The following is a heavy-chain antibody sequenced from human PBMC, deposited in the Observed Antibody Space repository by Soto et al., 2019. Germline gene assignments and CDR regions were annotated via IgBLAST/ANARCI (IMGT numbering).Heavy chain of an antibody. D-gene: IGHD3-10*01. Sequence: SVKISCKASRGTFSSYAISWVRQAPGQGLEWMGGIIPIFGTANHAQKLQGRVTMTTDTSTSTAYMELRSLRSDDTAVYYCARGVGSGTYYNQYNWFDPWGQGTLVTVSS. V-gene: IGHV1-69*05. CDR2: IIPIFGTA. CDR1: RGTFSSYA. CDR3: ARGVGSGTYYNQYNWFDP. J-gene: IGHJ5*02.